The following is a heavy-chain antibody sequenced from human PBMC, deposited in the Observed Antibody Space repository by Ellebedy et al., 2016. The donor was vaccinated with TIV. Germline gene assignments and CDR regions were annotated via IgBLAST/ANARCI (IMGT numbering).Heavy chain of an antibody. CDR1: GLLVTNAW. V-gene: IGHV3-15*05. CDR3: NTGWAFDD. CDR2: IQSRSEGGTV. J-gene: IGHJ3*01. Sequence: GGSLRLXXEASGLLVTNAWMTWVRQAPGKGLEWIGRIQSRSEGGTVAYAAPVQGRFIISRDESENKLYLQMHSLRTEDTGIYYCNTGWAFDDWGQGTRVTVSS.